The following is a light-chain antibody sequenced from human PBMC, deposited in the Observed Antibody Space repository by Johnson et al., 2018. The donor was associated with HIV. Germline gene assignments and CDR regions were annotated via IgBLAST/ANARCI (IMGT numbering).Light chain of an antibody. CDR1: SSNIGNNH. V-gene: IGLV1-51*02. Sequence: QSVLTQPPSVSAAPGQKVSISCSGSSSNIGNNHVSWYQQFPGAAPKRLIYEYKKRPSGSPDRIFCSKSGPSATLGITALQPGDEADYYCGTWDSSLTLYVFGTGTKVTVL. CDR2: EYK. CDR3: GTWDSSLTLYV. J-gene: IGLJ1*01.